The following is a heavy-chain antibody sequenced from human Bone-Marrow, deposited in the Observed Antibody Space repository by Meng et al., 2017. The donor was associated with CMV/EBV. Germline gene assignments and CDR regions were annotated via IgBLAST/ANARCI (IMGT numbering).Heavy chain of an antibody. Sequence: SETLSLTCTVSGYSISSGYYWSWIRQPPGKELEWIATINHSGDTYFNPSLKSRVTISVDTSKNQFSLKLSSVTATDTAIYSCARYYGGLRYFDYWGQGKLVTLSS. CDR1: GYSISSGYY. J-gene: IGHJ4*02. CDR2: INHSGDT. V-gene: IGHV4-38-2*02. CDR3: ARYYGGLRYFDY. D-gene: IGHD4-23*01.